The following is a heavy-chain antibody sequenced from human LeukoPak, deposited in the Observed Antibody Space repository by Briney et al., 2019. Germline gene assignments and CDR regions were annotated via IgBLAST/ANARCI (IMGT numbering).Heavy chain of an antibody. CDR2: ISGDGGST. J-gene: IGHJ4*02. D-gene: IGHD3-22*01. V-gene: IGHV3-43*02. Sequence: GGSLRLSCAASGFTFDDYAMHWVRQAPGKGLEWVSLISGDGGSTYYADSVKGRFTISRDNSKNSLYLQMNSLRTEDTALCYCAKDTYYYDSSGHFDYWGQGTLVTVSS. CDR3: AKDTYYYDSSGHFDY. CDR1: GFTFDDYA.